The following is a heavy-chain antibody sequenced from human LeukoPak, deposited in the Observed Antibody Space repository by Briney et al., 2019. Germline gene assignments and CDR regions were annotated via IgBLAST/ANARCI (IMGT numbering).Heavy chain of an antibody. CDR2: ISGSGGST. V-gene: IGHV3-23*01. D-gene: IGHD3-9*01. Sequence: PGGSLRLSCAASGFTFSSYAMSWVRQAPGKGLEWVSAISGSGGSTYYADSVKGRFTISRDNSKNTLYLQMNSLRAEDTAVYYCAKHLERYFDWLLSDYWGQGTLVIVSS. CDR1: GFTFSSYA. CDR3: AKHLERYFDWLLSDY. J-gene: IGHJ4*02.